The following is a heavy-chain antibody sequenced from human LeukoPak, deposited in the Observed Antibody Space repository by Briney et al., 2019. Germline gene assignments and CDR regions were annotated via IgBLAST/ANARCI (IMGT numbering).Heavy chain of an antibody. CDR1: GFTFDDYA. V-gene: IGHV3-11*01. J-gene: IGHJ6*02. CDR2: ISSSGSTI. D-gene: IGHD3-22*01. Sequence: GGSLRLSCAASGFTFDDYAMHWVRQAPGKGLEWVSYISSSGSTIYYADSVKGRFTISRDNAKNSLYLQMNSLRAEDTAVYYCARAYDSSGYYCYYYGMDVWGQGTTVTVSS. CDR3: ARAYDSSGYYCYYYGMDV.